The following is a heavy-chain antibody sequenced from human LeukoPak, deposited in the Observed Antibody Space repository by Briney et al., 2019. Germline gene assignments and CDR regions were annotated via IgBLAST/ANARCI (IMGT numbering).Heavy chain of an antibody. CDR1: GGSISSSSYY. Sequence: SETLSLTRTVSGGSISSSSYYWGWIRQPPGKGLEWIGSIYYSGSTYYNPSLKSRVTISVDTSKNQFSLKLSSVTAADTAVYYCARPSGIAARPRHAFDIWGQGTMVTVSS. V-gene: IGHV4-39*01. CDR2: IYYSGST. D-gene: IGHD6-6*01. J-gene: IGHJ3*02. CDR3: ARPSGIAARPRHAFDI.